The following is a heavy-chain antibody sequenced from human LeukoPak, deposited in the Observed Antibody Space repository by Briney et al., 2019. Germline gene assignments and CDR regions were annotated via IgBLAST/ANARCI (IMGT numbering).Heavy chain of an antibody. V-gene: IGHV4-34*01. Sequence: SETLSLTCAVYGGSFSGYYWSWIRQPPGKGLEWIGEINHSGSTNYNPSLKSRVTISVDTSKNQFSLKLSSVTAADTAVYYCARSLWSGYIYEGYWGQGTLVTVSS. CDR1: GGSFSGYY. CDR3: ARSLWSGYIYEGY. CDR2: INHSGST. D-gene: IGHD5-18*01. J-gene: IGHJ4*02.